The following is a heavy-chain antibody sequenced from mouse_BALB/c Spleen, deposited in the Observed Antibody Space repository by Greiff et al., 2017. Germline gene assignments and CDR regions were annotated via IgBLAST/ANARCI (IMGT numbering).Heavy chain of an antibody. CDR1: GFTFSSFG. CDR2: ISSGSSTI. CDR3: ARCYYGSSGWFAY. D-gene: IGHD1-1*01. Sequence: EVQLVESGGGLVQPGGSRKLSCAASGFTFSSFGMHWVRQAPEKGLEWVAYISSGSSTIYYADTVKGRFTISRDNPKNTLFLQMTSLRSEDTAMYYCARCYYGSSGWFAYWGQGTLVTVSA. V-gene: IGHV5-17*02. J-gene: IGHJ3*01.